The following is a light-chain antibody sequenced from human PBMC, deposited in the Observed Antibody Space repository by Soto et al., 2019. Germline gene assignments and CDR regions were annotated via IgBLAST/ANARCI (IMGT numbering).Light chain of an antibody. CDR1: QSVSSSY. J-gene: IGKJ3*01. CDR3: QQYVSSPFT. V-gene: IGKV3-20*01. CDR2: GAS. Sequence: EIVLTQSPGTLSLAPGERATLPCRASQSVSSSYLAWYQQKPGQAPRLLIYGASSRATGIPDRFSGSGSGTDFTLTISRLEPEDFAVYYCQQYVSSPFTFGPGT.